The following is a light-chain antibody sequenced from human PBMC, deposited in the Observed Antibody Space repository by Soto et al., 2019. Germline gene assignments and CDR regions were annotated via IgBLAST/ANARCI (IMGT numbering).Light chain of an antibody. CDR3: QQYNSYPWT. J-gene: IGKJ1*01. Sequence: DIQMTQSPSTLSASVGDRVTITFRASQSISSWLAWYQQKPGKAPKLLIYDASSLESGVPSRFSGSGSGTEFTLTITSLQPGDYATYYCQQYNSYPWTFGQGTKVDIK. CDR1: QSISSW. V-gene: IGKV1-5*01. CDR2: DAS.